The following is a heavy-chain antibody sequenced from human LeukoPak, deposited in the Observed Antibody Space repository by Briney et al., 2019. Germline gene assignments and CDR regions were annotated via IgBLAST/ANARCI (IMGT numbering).Heavy chain of an antibody. CDR1: GFTFSTSA. V-gene: IGHV3-23*01. Sequence: GGSLRLSCAASGFTFSTSAMSWGRQAPRKGLQWLSSITSGDYPTYYAASVKVRVTISRDSSKNFLYLQLNRLRTDDTAIYYCATANPTPRGINFDYWGQGTLVTVSS. D-gene: IGHD3-10*01. CDR3: ATANPTPRGINFDY. CDR2: ITSGDYPT. J-gene: IGHJ4*02.